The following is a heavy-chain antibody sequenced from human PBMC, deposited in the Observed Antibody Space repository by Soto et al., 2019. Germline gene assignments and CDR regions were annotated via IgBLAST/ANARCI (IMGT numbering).Heavy chain of an antibody. CDR2: ISGSGGST. D-gene: IGHD6-13*01. CDR1: GFTFSSYA. CDR3: AKDRLVNNYYYGMDV. Sequence: EVQLLESGGGLVQPGGSLRLSCAASGFTFSSYAMSWVRQAPGKGLEWVSAISGSGGSTYYADSVKGRFNISRDNSKNTLYLQMNSLRAEDTAVYYCAKDRLVNNYYYGMDVWGQGTTVTVSS. J-gene: IGHJ6*02. V-gene: IGHV3-23*01.